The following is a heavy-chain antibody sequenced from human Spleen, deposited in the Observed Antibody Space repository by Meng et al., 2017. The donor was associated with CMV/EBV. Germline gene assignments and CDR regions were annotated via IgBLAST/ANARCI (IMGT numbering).Heavy chain of an antibody. CDR3: AKDHFGLGYFDY. J-gene: IGHJ4*02. CDR1: GFTFSSYD. V-gene: IGHV3-13*01. CDR2: IGTAGDT. D-gene: IGHD3-10*01. Sequence: GESLKISCAASGFTFSSYDMHWVRQATGKGLEWVSAIGTAGDTYYPGSVKGRFTISRDNSKNTLYLQMNSLRAEDMAVYYCAKDHFGLGYFDYWGQGTLVTVSS.